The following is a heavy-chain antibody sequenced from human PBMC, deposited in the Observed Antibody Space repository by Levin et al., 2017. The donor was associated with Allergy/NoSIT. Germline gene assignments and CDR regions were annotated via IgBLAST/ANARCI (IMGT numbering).Heavy chain of an antibody. CDR2: ISAYNGNT. Sequence: GESLKISCKASGYTFTNYGISWVRQAPGQGLEWMGWISAYNGNTNYAQKSQGRVTMTTDTSTSTAYMEVRSLRSDDTAVYYCARDFPDGSGWKPRVNDGFDIWGQGTVVTVS. D-gene: IGHD6-19*01. V-gene: IGHV1-18*01. CDR1: GYTFTNYG. CDR3: ARDFPDGSGWKPRVNDGFDI. J-gene: IGHJ3*02.